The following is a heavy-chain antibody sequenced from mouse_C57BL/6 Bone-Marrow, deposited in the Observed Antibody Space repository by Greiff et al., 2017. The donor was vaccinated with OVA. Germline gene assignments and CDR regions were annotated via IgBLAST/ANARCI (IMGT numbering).Heavy chain of an antibody. CDR3: TRGATTVVAPFDY. V-gene: IGHV1-15*01. CDR1: GYTFTDYE. J-gene: IGHJ2*01. D-gene: IGHD1-1*01. CDR2: IDPETGGT. Sequence: QVHVKQSGAELVRPGASVTLSCKASGYTFTDYEMHWVKQTPVHGLEWIGAIDPETGGTAYNQKFKGKAILTADKSSSTAYMELRSLTSEDSAVYCCTRGATTVVAPFDYWGQGTTLTVSS.